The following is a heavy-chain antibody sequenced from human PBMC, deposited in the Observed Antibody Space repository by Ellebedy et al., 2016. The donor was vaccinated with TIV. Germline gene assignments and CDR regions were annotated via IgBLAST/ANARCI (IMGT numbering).Heavy chain of an antibody. D-gene: IGHD3/OR15-3a*01. J-gene: IGHJ4*02. CDR3: ARRSTDFAFDS. CDR2: VSGHGRIQ. Sequence: GESLKISCVASGFTSSTYEIHWVRQAPGKGLEWVAVVSGHGRIQLYADSVKGRFTISRDNSKNTLFLQMSSLRAEDTAVYFCARRSTDFAFDSWGQGTLVTVSS. V-gene: IGHV3-30-3*01. CDR1: GFTSSTYE.